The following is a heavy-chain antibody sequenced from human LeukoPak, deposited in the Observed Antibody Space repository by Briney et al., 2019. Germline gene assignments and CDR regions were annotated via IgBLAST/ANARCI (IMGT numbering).Heavy chain of an antibody. V-gene: IGHV4-39*01. D-gene: IGHD6-13*01. CDR3: VRHGRPAAYFSIRYYGMDV. CDR2: IDYTGSS. J-gene: IGHJ6*02. Sequence: PSETLSLTCTVSGGSINIGDYYWGWIRQPPGEGLEWIGSIDYTGSSSYTPSLKSRVTISVDTSKNQFSLKLSSVTAADTAVYYCVRHGRPAAYFSIRYYGMDVWGQGTTVTVSS. CDR1: GGSINIGDYY.